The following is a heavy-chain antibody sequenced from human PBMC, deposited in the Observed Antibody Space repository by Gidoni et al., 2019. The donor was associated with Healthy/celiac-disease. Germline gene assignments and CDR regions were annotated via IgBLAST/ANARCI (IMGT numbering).Heavy chain of an antibody. CDR1: GGSISSSSYY. CDR3: ARGGTGKAYYDFWSGYYPLAFDI. Sequence: QLQLQESGPGLVKPSETLSLTCTVSGGSISSSSYYWGWFRQPPGKGLEWMGSIYYSVSTYYNPSLKRRVTISVDTSKNQVSLKLSSVTAADTAVYYCARGGTGKAYYDFWSGYYPLAFDIWGQGTMVTVSS. J-gene: IGHJ3*02. V-gene: IGHV4-39*07. CDR2: IYYSVST. D-gene: IGHD3-3*01.